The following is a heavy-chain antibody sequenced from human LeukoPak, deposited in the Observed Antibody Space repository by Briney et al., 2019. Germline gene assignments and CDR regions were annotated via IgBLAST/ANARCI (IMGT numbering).Heavy chain of an antibody. CDR2: INYSRST. V-gene: IGHV4-59*02. CDR1: GDSVSSYY. D-gene: IGHD3-22*01. Sequence: SETLSLTCTVSGDSVSSYYWSWIRQPPGKGLEWIGYINYSRSTNYNPSLKSRVTISGDKSKNQFSLKLTSVTAADTAVYYCARVAYYSDRSAFAFFDYWGRGTLVTVSS. CDR3: ARVAYYSDRSAFAFFDY. J-gene: IGHJ4*02.